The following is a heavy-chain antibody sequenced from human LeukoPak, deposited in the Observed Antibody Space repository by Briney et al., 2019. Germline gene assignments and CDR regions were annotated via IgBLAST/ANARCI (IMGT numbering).Heavy chain of an antibody. Sequence: PGGSLRLSCAASGFTVNNNYMSWVRQAPGKGLEWVSVIYSGGSTYYADSVKGRFTISRDNSKNTLYLQMNSLRAEDTAVYYCARDSGLGYSSAFDIWGQGTMVTVSS. CDR2: IYSGGST. CDR1: GFTVNNNY. J-gene: IGHJ3*02. D-gene: IGHD5-18*01. V-gene: IGHV3-66*01. CDR3: ARDSGLGYSSAFDI.